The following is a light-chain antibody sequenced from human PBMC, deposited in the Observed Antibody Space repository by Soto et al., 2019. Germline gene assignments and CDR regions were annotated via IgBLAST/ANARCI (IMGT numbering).Light chain of an antibody. V-gene: IGLV2-14*01. Sequence: QSVLTQPASVSGSPGQSITISCTGTSSDVGGYNYVSWYQQHPGKAPKLRIYDVSNRPSGVSNRFSGSKSGNTASLTISGLQAEDEAEYYCSSYTSSSTLYVFGTGTKLTVL. CDR1: SSDVGGYNY. J-gene: IGLJ1*01. CDR3: SSYTSSSTLYV. CDR2: DVS.